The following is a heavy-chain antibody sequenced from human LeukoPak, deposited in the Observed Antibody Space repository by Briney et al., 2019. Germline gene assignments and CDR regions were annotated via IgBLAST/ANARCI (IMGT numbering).Heavy chain of an antibody. J-gene: IGHJ5*02. CDR1: GGSVSTYY. V-gene: IGHV4-59*08. CDR3: ARQSQGYCSTSSCHTWFDP. Sequence: KTSETLSLTCTVAGGSVSTYYWNWIRQPPGKGLVWIGYVYYSGYTRYNPSLRSRVTISLDTSKNQFSLNLSSVTAADTALYYCARQSQGYCSTSSCHTWFDPWGQGTLVTVSS. CDR2: VYYSGYT. D-gene: IGHD2-2*01.